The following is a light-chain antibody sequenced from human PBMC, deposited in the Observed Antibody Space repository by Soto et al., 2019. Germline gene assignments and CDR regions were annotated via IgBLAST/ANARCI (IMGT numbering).Light chain of an antibody. J-gene: IGKJ2*01. V-gene: IGKV3D-7*01. Sequence: EIVMTQSPATLSLSPGERATLSCRASQSVSSSDLSWYQQKPGQAPRLLIYRASTRATGIPARFSGSGSGTDFTLTISSLQPEDCAVYYCQQDYNLPPYSCGQGTKLEIK. CDR2: RAS. CDR1: QSVSSSD. CDR3: QQDYNLPPYS.